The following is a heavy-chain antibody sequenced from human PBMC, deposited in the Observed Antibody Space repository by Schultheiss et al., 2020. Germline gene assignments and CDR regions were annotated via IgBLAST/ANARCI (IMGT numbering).Heavy chain of an antibody. V-gene: IGHV3-23*01. Sequence: GGSLRLSCAASGFTFDDYAMHWVRQAPGKGLEWVSAISGSGGSTYYADSVKGRFTISRDNSKNTLYLQMNSLRAEDTAVYYCAKGIAAAGTVDYWGQGTLVTVSS. CDR1: GFTFDDYA. D-gene: IGHD6-13*01. CDR2: ISGSGGST. J-gene: IGHJ4*02. CDR3: AKGIAAAGTVDY.